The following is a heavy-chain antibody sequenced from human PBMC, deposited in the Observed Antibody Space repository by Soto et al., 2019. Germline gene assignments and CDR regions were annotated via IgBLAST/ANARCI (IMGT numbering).Heavy chain of an antibody. Sequence: QVQLVESGGGVVQPGRSLRLSCAASGFTFSSYGMHWVRQAPGKGLEWVAVISYDGSNKYYADSVKGRFTISRDNSKNTLYLQMNSLRAEDTAVYYCAKDLYVYVWGSYRYAFSPVDYWGQGTLVTVSS. CDR1: GFTFSSYG. J-gene: IGHJ4*02. V-gene: IGHV3-30*18. CDR3: AKDLYVYVWGSYRYAFSPVDY. CDR2: ISYDGSNK. D-gene: IGHD3-16*02.